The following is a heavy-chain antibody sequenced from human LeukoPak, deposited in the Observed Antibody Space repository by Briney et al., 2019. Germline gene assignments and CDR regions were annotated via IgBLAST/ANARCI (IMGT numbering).Heavy chain of an antibody. J-gene: IGHJ4*02. CDR3: ARVGAWIQLGYFDY. D-gene: IGHD5-18*01. V-gene: IGHV4-30-4*07. CDR2: FYYSGST. Sequence: SQTLSLTCAVSGGSISRGGYSWSWIRQPPGKGLEWIGYFYYSGSTYYNPSLKSRVTISVDTSKNQFSLQLSSVTATDTAVYYCARVGAWIQLGYFDYWGQGTLVTVSS. CDR1: GGSISRGGYS.